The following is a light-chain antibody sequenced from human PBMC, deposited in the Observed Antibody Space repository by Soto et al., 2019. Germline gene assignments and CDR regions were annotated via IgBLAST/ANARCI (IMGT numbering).Light chain of an antibody. J-gene: IGKJ3*01. V-gene: IGKV3-15*01. CDR2: GAS. Sequence: ERVMTQSPATLSVSPGERATLSCRASQSVGSNLAWYQQKPGQAPRLLIFGASSRATGFPARFSGSGSGTELTLNIICLQSEDFGVCFCQQYDNLPLSFGPGTKVDIK. CDR1: QSVGSN. CDR3: QQYDNLPLS.